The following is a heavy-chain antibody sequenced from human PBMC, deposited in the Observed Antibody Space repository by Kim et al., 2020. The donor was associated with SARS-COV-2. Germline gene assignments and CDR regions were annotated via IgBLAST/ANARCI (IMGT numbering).Heavy chain of an antibody. V-gene: IGHV3-23*01. J-gene: IGHJ4*02. D-gene: IGHD6-13*01. Sequence: ADTVKGRFTISRDNSKNTLYLQMSSLRAEDTAVYYCAKNAGTAADYYFDYWGQGTLATVSS. CDR3: AKNAGTAADYYFDY.